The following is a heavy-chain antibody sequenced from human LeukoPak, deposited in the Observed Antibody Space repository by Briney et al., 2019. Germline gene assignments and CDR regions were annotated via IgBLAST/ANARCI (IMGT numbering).Heavy chain of an antibody. CDR3: ARDSSRGDFEY. V-gene: IGHV3-7*01. Sequence: GGSLRLSCAASGFAFSGHWMSWVRQAPGKGLEWVANINQGGSDKYYVDSVKGRFTISRDNANNLLYLQMNSLRGEDTAVYFCARDSSRGDFEYWGQGTLVTVSS. D-gene: IGHD3-10*01. CDR2: INQGGSDK. CDR1: GFAFSGHW. J-gene: IGHJ4*02.